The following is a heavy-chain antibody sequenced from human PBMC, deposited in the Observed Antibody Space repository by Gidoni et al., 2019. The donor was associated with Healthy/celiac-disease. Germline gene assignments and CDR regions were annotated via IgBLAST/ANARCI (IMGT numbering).Heavy chain of an antibody. CDR3: ARGDYDFWSGYSTYWYFDL. D-gene: IGHD3-3*01. CDR2: ISYDGSNK. J-gene: IGHJ2*01. Sequence: QVQLVESGGGVVQPGRSLRLSCAASGFPFSSYAMHWVRQAPGKGLEWVAVISYDGSNKYYADSVKGRFTISRDNSKNTLYLQMNSLRAEDTAVYYCARGDYDFWSGYSTYWYFDLWGRGTLVTVSS. V-gene: IGHV3-30-3*01. CDR1: GFPFSSYA.